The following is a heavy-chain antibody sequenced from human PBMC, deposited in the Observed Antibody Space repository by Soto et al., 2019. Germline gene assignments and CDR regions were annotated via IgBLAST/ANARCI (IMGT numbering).Heavy chain of an antibody. V-gene: IGHV6-1*01. CDR1: GDSVSSYSSA. Sequence: PSQTLSLTCAISGDSVSSYSSAWNCISQSPSGGLEWLGRTYYRSRFFSDYAESVKSRIIINPDTSKNQFSLQLKSVTPEDTAVYYCARDRYSSSGWFDPWGQGTPVTVSS. CDR2: TYYRSRFFS. J-gene: IGHJ5*02. CDR3: ARDRYSSSGWFDP. D-gene: IGHD6-6*01.